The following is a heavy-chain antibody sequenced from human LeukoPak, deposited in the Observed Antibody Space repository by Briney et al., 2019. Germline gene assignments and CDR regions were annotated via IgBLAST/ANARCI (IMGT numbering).Heavy chain of an antibody. CDR3: AKAANYDFWSGYDRIDY. CDR2: ISGSGHSS. Sequence: GGSLRLSCVPSGFTFSTYAMTWVRQAPGKGLEWVSGISGSGHSSYYADSVKGRFTISRDNSKNTLYLQMNSLRAEDTAVYYCAKAANYDFWSGYDRIDYWGQGTLVTVSS. CDR1: GFTFSTYA. D-gene: IGHD3-3*01. J-gene: IGHJ4*02. V-gene: IGHV3-23*01.